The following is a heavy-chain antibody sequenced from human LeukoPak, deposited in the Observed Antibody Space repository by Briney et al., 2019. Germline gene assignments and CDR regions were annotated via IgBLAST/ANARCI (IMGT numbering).Heavy chain of an antibody. J-gene: IGHJ4*02. CDR1: CYSISSGYY. CDR2: IYHSGST. D-gene: IGHD5-12*01. CDR3: ARNSGYGLGTSYYFDY. Sequence: PPETLSLTCTVSCYSISSGYYWGWIRQPPGKGLEWIGSIYHSGSTYYNPSLKSRVTISVDTPKNQFSLKLSSVTAADTAVYYCARNSGYGLGTSYYFDYWGQGTLVTVSS. V-gene: IGHV4-38-2*02.